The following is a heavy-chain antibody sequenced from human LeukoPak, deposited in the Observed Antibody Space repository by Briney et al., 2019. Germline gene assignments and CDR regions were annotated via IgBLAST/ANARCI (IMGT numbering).Heavy chain of an antibody. D-gene: IGHD4-23*01. CDR3: VRGNDYGGPHY. V-gene: IGHV3-74*01. Sequence: GGSLRLSCAVSGFTFSSYWMRWVRQAPGKGLVWVSRIDRDGSRINYADSVKGRFTISRDNGKNTLFLQMNSLRAEDAAVYYCVRGNDYGGPHYWGQGTLVTVSS. J-gene: IGHJ4*02. CDR1: GFTFSSYW. CDR2: IDRDGSRI.